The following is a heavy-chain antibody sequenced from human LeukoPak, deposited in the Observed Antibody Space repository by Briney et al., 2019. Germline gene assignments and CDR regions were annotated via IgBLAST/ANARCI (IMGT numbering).Heavy chain of an antibody. CDR1: GGSISSGDYY. J-gene: IGHJ4*02. D-gene: IGHD3-3*01. CDR3: ARVDFWSDYFFDF. V-gene: IGHV4-30-4*08. CDR2: IYYSGST. Sequence: NPSETLSLTCTVSGGSISSGDYYWSWIRQPPGKGLEGIGYIYYSGSTYYNPSLKSRVTISVDTSKNQFSLKLSSVTAADTAVYYCARVDFWSDYFFDFWGQGTLVTVSS.